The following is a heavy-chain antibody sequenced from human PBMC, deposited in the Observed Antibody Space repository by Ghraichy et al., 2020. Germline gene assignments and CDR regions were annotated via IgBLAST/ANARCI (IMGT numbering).Heavy chain of an antibody. D-gene: IGHD3-10*01. J-gene: IGHJ4*02. CDR3: ARDPHPYYYGSGRIPYFDY. CDR1: GFTFSSYW. CDR2: IKQDGSEK. V-gene: IGHV3-7*03. Sequence: GGSLRLSCAASGFTFSSYWMSWVRQAPGKGLEWVANIKQDGSEKYYVDSVKGRFTISRDNAKNSLYLQMNSLRAEDTAVYYCARDPHPYYYGSGRIPYFDYWGQGTLVTVSS.